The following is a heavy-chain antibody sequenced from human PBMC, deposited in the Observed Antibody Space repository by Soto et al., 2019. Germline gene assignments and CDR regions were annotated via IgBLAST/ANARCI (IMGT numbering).Heavy chain of an antibody. CDR2: IRSKAYGGTT. CDR3: TRAVDTITMIVVVTTTPAFDI. Sequence: PGGSLRLSCTASGFTFGDYAMSWFRQAPGKGLEWVGFIRSKAYGGTTEYAASVKGRFTISRDDSKSIAYLQMNSLKTEDTAVYYCTRAVDTITMIVVVTTTPAFDIWGQGTMVTVSS. D-gene: IGHD3-22*01. CDR1: GFTFGDYA. J-gene: IGHJ3*02. V-gene: IGHV3-49*03.